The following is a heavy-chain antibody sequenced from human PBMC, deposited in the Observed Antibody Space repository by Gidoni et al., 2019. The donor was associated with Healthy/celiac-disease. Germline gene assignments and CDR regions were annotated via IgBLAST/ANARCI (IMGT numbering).Heavy chain of an antibody. CDR2: ISGSGGST. CDR3: AKIAWWELREGFDY. J-gene: IGHJ4*02. CDR1: GFTFSSYA. V-gene: IGHV3-23*04. Sequence: EVQLVESGGGLVQPGGSLRISCAASGFTFSSYAMSWVRQAPGKGLEWVSGISGSGGSTYHADSVKGRFTISRDNSKNTLYLRMNSLRAEDTAVYYCAKIAWWELREGFDYWGQGTLVTVSS. D-gene: IGHD1-26*01.